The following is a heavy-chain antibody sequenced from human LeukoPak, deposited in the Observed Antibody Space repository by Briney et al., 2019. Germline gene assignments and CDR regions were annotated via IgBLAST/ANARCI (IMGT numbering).Heavy chain of an antibody. D-gene: IGHD3-22*01. CDR1: GFTFSSYA. J-gene: IGHJ3*02. Sequence: GGSLRLSCAASGFTFSSYATSWVRQAPGKGLEWVSVISGSGGSTYYADPVKGRFTSSRDNSKNTLYLQMNSLRAEDTAVYYCAKGNYYERDAFDIWGQGTMVTVSS. V-gene: IGHV3-23*01. CDR2: ISGSGGST. CDR3: AKGNYYERDAFDI.